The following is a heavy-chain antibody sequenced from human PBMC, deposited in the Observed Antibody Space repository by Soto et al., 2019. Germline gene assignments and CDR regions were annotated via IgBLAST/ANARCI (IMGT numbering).Heavy chain of an antibody. CDR1: GYTLTELS. Sequence: ASMKGSCKVSGYTLTELSMHWVRQAPGKGLEWMGGFDPEDGETIYAQKFQGRVSMTEDTSTDTAYMELSSLRSEDTAVYYCATFDWFGASTLDPFDYWGQGTLVTVSS. CDR3: ATFDWFGASTLDPFDY. J-gene: IGHJ4*02. D-gene: IGHD3-10*01. V-gene: IGHV1-24*01. CDR2: FDPEDGET.